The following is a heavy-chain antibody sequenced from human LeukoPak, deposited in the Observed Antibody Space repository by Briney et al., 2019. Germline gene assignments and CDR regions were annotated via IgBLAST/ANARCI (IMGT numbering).Heavy chain of an antibody. V-gene: IGHV1-46*04. CDR2: INPSGGST. CDR1: GYTFTSYY. Sequence: ASVKVSCKASGYTFTSYYMHWVRQAPGQGLERMGIINPSGGSTSYAQKLQGRVTMTRDTSTSTVYMELSSLRSEDTAGYYCARLLGYCSGGSCSYYFDSWGQGTLVTVSS. J-gene: IGHJ4*02. D-gene: IGHD2-15*01. CDR3: ARLLGYCSGGSCSYYFDS.